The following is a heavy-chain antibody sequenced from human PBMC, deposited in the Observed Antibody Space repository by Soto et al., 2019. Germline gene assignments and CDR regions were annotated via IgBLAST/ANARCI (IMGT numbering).Heavy chain of an antibody. D-gene: IGHD3-10*01. CDR1: GGSISSYY. J-gene: IGHJ4*02. CDR2: IYYSGST. V-gene: IGHV4-59*08. Sequence: QVQLQESGPGLVKPSETLSLTCTVSGGSISSYYWSWIRQPPGKGLEWIGYIYYSGSTNYNPSLKSRVTISVDTSKNQFSLKRSSVTAADTAVYYCASQSVGPYGSGSYFDYWGQGTLVTVSS. CDR3: ASQSVGPYGSGSYFDY.